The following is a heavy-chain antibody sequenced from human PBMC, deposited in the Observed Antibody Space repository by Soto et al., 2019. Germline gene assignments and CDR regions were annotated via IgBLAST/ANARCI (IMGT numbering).Heavy chain of an antibody. J-gene: IGHJ4*02. CDR2: INPNSGGT. CDR3: ARDLPVSYYGSGSSGRD. V-gene: IGHV1-2*02. D-gene: IGHD3-10*01. Sequence: GASVKVSCKASGYTFTGYYMHWVRQAPGQGLEWMGWINPNSGGTNYAQKFQGRVTMTRDTSISTAYMELSRLRSDDTAVYYCARDLPVSYYGSGSSGRDWGQGTLVTVSS. CDR1: GYTFTGYY.